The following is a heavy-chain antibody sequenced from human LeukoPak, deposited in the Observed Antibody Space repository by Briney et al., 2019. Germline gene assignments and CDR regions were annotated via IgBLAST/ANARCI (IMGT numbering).Heavy chain of an antibody. CDR2: ISGSGSSI. V-gene: IGHV3-21*01. J-gene: IGHJ4*02. CDR1: EFTFSAYG. Sequence: GGSLRLSCVASEFTFSAYGMSWVRQAPGTGLEWVSSISGSGSSIHYKESVRGRFTISRDNSGNSIYLQMNSLRAEDTAVYYCARDQGTPGPSYFDSWGQGTLVTVSS. D-gene: IGHD2-15*01. CDR3: ARDQGTPGPSYFDS.